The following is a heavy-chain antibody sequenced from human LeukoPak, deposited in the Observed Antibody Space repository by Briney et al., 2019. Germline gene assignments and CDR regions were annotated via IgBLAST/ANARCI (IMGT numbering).Heavy chain of an antibody. CDR2: IYSGGST. J-gene: IGHJ3*02. CDR3: AVVSPDAFDI. D-gene: IGHD3-22*01. CDR1: GFTLSGTY. Sequence: PVGSLRLSCAASGFTLSGTYMSSVRQAPGKGLEWVSDIYSGGSTYYADSVKGRFTISRDNSKNTLYLQMHSLRGEDTAVYYCAVVSPDAFDIWGQGTMVTVSS. V-gene: IGHV3-66*01.